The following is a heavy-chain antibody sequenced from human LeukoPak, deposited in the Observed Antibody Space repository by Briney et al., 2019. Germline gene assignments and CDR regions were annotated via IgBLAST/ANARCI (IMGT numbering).Heavy chain of an antibody. V-gene: IGHV4-59*01. Sequence: SGTLSLTCTVSGGSIRGYYWSWMRQSPGKGLEWIGYAYYSGSTNYNPSLKSRVTISLDTSKNQFSLRLSSVTAADTAVYYCARGYSSNWYWFDPWGQGTLVTVSS. CDR3: ARGYSSNWYWFDP. J-gene: IGHJ5*02. CDR1: GGSIRGYY. D-gene: IGHD6-13*01. CDR2: AYYSGST.